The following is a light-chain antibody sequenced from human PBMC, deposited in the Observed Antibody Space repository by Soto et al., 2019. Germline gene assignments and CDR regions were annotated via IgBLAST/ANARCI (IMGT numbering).Light chain of an antibody. CDR3: QQYYSPPPT. CDR1: QSVLYSSTNKNY. V-gene: IGKV4-1*01. Sequence: DIVMTQSPDSLAVSLGERATINCKSSQSVLYSSTNKNYLAWYQQKPGQPPKLLIYWASTRESGVPYRFSGSGSGTDFTLTISRLKAEDVAVYYCQQYYSPPPTFGQGTKVEIK. J-gene: IGKJ1*01. CDR2: WAS.